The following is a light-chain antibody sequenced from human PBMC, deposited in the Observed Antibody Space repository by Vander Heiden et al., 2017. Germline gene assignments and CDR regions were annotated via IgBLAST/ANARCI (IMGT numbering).Light chain of an antibody. V-gene: IGKV4-1*01. Sequence: DIVVPQSPHSLSVSLGERATINRRSTQYYFSNSNNKNYLAWYQQKPGQAPKLLNYGASTRASGVPDRFSGSGSRTDFTLTISSLQAEDVALYYCQQYYDTPLTFGGGTKVEIK. CDR2: GAS. J-gene: IGKJ4*01. CDR1: QYYFSNSNNKNY. CDR3: QQYYDTPLT.